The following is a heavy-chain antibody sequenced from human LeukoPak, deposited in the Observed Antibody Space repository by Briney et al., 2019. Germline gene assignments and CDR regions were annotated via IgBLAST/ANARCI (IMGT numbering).Heavy chain of an antibody. CDR3: ARDDRSYDWVYYYYYMDV. Sequence: GGSLRLSCAASGFTFSSYAMHWVRQAPGKGLEYVSAISSNGGSTYYANSVKGRFTISRDNSKNTLYLQMNSLRAEDTAVYYCARDDRSYDWVYYYYYMDVWGKGTTVTVSS. V-gene: IGHV3-64*01. CDR2: ISSNGGST. CDR1: GFTFSSYA. D-gene: IGHD5-12*01. J-gene: IGHJ6*03.